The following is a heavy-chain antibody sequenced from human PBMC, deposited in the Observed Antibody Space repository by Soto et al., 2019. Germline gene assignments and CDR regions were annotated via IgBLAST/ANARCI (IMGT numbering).Heavy chain of an antibody. CDR3: ARLIAARFYYYYGMDV. Sequence: QVQLQESGPGLVKPSQTLSLTCTVSGGSISSGGYYWSWIRQHPGKGLEWIGYIYYSGSTYYNPSLKSRVTIPLDTSKNQSSLKLSSVTAADTAVYYCARLIAARFYYYYGMDVWGQGTTVTVSS. CDR2: IYYSGST. CDR1: GGSISSGGYY. J-gene: IGHJ6*02. D-gene: IGHD6-6*01. V-gene: IGHV4-31*03.